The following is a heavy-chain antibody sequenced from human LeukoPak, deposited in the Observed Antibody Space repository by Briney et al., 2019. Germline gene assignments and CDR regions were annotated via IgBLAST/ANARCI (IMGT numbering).Heavy chain of an antibody. CDR3: AITHSFWTLDPPDAFDI. CDR1: GYTLTELS. CDR2: FDPEDGET. Sequence: GASVKVSCKVSGYTLTELSMHWVRQAPGKGLEWMGGFDPEDGETIYAQKFQGRVTMTEDTSTDTAYMELSSLRSEDTAVYYCAITHSFWTLDPPDAFDIWGQGTMVTVSS. D-gene: IGHD3/OR15-3a*01. V-gene: IGHV1-24*01. J-gene: IGHJ3*02.